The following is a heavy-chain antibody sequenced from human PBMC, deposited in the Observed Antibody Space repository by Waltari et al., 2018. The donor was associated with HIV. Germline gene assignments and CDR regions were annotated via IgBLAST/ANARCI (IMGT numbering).Heavy chain of an antibody. CDR3: AKTVPTVTSIFEGFDV. D-gene: IGHD4-17*01. V-gene: IGHV3-23*01. Sequence: QLLESGGGLVKPGGCLRLSCVASGFSFTKFALNWVRQAPGEGLEWLSSISGSGGNKYYADSVKGRISISRENSQNTVYLQINSLRVDDTATYYCAKTVPTVTSIFEGFDVWGQGAMVIVSS. CDR2: ISGSGGNK. J-gene: IGHJ3*01. CDR1: GFSFTKFA.